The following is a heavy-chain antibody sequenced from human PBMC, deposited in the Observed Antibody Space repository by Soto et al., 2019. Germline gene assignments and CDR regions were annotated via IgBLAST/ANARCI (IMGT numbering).Heavy chain of an antibody. CDR3: ARQQQLVPRGGYYYYGMDV. Sequence: SVKVSCKASGGTFSSYAISWVRQAPGQGLDWLGGIIPIFGTANYAQKFQGRVTIPADESTSTAYMELSSLRSEDTAVYYCARQQQLVPRGGYYYYGMDVWGQGTTVTVSS. J-gene: IGHJ6*02. CDR2: IIPIFGTA. V-gene: IGHV1-69*13. CDR1: GGTFSSYA. D-gene: IGHD6-13*01.